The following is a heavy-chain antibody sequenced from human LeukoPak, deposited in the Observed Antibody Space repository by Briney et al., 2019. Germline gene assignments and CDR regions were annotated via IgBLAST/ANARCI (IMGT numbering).Heavy chain of an antibody. CDR1: GFSFISYG. J-gene: IGHJ4*02. CDR2: ISDEGRNK. V-gene: IGHV3-30*18. Sequence: TGGSLRLSCAASGFSFISYGMHWVRQAPGKGLEWVGVISDEGRNKNYADSVKGRFTISRDNSKDTLYLQMNSLRDEDTAVYYCAKRPSDYGDYVTYFDYWGQGTLVTVSS. D-gene: IGHD4-17*01. CDR3: AKRPSDYGDYVTYFDY.